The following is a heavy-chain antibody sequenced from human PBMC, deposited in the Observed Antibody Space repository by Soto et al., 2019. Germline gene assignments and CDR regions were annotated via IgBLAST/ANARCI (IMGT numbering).Heavy chain of an antibody. Sequence: GGSLRLSCAASGFTFGRYGMHWVGQAPGKGLEWVAVISYDGSNKYYADSVKGRFTISRDNSKNTLYLQMNSLRAEDTAVYYCAKLGMTVDTGPHFDYWGQGTLVTVSS. CDR2: ISYDGSNK. CDR1: GFTFGRYG. CDR3: AKLGMTVDTGPHFDY. D-gene: IGHD5-18*01. J-gene: IGHJ4*02. V-gene: IGHV3-30*18.